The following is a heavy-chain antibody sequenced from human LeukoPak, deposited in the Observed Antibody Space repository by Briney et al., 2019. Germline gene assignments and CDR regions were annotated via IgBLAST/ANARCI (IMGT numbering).Heavy chain of an antibody. D-gene: IGHD6-19*01. CDR2: IYYTGSS. V-gene: IGHV4-59*01. CDR3: ARNVGSSGWFDY. J-gene: IGHJ4*02. CDR1: GGSICSYY. Sequence: SETLSLTCTVSGGSICSYYGSWIRQPPGKGLEWIGYIYYTGSSNYNPSLKSRVTISVDTSKNQFSLKLNSVTAGDTAVYYCARNVGSSGWFDYWGQGTLVTVSS.